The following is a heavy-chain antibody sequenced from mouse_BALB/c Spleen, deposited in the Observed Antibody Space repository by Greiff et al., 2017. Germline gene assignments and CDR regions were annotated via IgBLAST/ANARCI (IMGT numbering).Heavy chain of an antibody. CDR2: IWGDGST. CDR3: ARDLFTTATSWYFDV. CDR1: GFSLTGYG. J-gene: IGHJ1*01. V-gene: IGHV2-6-7*01. D-gene: IGHD1-2*01. Sequence: VQRVESGPGLVAPSQSLSITCTVSGFSLTGYGVNWVRQPPGKGLEWLGMIWGDGSTDYNSALKSRLSISKDNSKSQVFLKMNSLQTDDTARYYCARDLFTTATSWYFDVWGAGTTVTVSS.